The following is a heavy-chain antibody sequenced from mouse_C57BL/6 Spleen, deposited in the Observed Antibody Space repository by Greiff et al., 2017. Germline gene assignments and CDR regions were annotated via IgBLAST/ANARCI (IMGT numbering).Heavy chain of an antibody. CDR2: IYPGSGST. J-gene: IGHJ1*03. Sequence: VQLQQPGAELVKPGASVKMSCKASGYTFTSYWITWVKQRPGQGLAWIGDIYPGSGSTNYNEKFQSKATLTVDPSSSTAYMRLSCLTSECSAVYYCARPPGSSYDWYFDVWGTGTTLTVAS. CDR3: ARPPGSSYDWYFDV. CDR1: GYTFTSYW. V-gene: IGHV1-55*01. D-gene: IGHD1-1*01.